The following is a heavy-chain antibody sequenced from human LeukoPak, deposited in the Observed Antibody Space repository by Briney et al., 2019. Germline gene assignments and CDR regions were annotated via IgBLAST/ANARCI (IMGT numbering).Heavy chain of an antibody. CDR1: GFTFSSYA. Sequence: PGGSLRLSCAASGFTFSSYAMHWVRQAPGKGLEWVAVISYDGSNKYYADSVKGRFTISRDNAKNSLYLQMNSLRAEDTAVYYCARARFEYSTVGSLDYWGQGTLVTVSS. CDR2: ISYDGSNK. D-gene: IGHD6-6*01. V-gene: IGHV3-30-3*01. CDR3: ARARFEYSTVGSLDY. J-gene: IGHJ4*02.